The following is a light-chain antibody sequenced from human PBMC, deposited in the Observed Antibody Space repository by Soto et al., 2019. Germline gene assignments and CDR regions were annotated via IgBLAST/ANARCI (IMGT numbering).Light chain of an antibody. J-gene: IGKJ5*01. CDR3: QQYGGPPVT. CDR1: QSVSGNQ. Sequence: EIVLTQSPGPLSLSPGDGATLSCRASQSVSGNQLAWYQQKPGQAPRLLVYGASSRATDIPDRFSGRGSGTDFTLTISRLEPEDFAVYYCQQYGGPPVTFVQGTRLEIE. CDR2: GAS. V-gene: IGKV3-20*01.